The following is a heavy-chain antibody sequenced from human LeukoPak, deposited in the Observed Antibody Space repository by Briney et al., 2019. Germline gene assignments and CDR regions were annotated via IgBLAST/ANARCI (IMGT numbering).Heavy chain of an antibody. CDR1: RFTFSTNW. CDR3: VSGGDSGY. D-gene: IGHD2-21*02. Sequence: QTGGSLRLSCAASRFTFSTNWMGWIRQDPGKGLEWVASITPAGSEKYYANSMKGRFTISRDNAKNSLFLQMNSLRADDTGVYFCVSGGDSGYWGQGTLVTVSS. J-gene: IGHJ4*02. V-gene: IGHV3-7*03. CDR2: ITPAGSEK.